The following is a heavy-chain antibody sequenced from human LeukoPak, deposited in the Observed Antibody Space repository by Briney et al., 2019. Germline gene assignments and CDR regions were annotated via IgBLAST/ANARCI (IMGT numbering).Heavy chain of an antibody. CDR1: GGSISSSSYY. Sequence: SETLSLTCTVSGGSISSSSYYWGWIRQPPGKGLEWIGSIYYSGSTYYNPSLKSRVTISVDTSKNQFSLKLSSVTAADTAVYYCARDPLYCGGDCSDYWGQGTLVTASS. D-gene: IGHD2-21*01. CDR2: IYYSGST. V-gene: IGHV4-39*07. CDR3: ARDPLYCGGDCSDY. J-gene: IGHJ4*02.